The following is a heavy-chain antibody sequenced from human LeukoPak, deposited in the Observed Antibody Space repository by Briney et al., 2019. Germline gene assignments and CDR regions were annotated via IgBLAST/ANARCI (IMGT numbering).Heavy chain of an antibody. CDR3: ARSPKWELSYYYYYMDV. CDR2: IYSGGST. D-gene: IGHD1-26*01. Sequence: GGSLRLSCAASGFTVSSNYMSWVRQAPGKGLEWVSVIYSGGSTYYADSVKGRFTISRDNSKNTLYLQMNSLRAEDTAVYYCARSPKWELSYYYYYMDVWGKGTTVTVSS. CDR1: GFTVSSNY. J-gene: IGHJ6*03. V-gene: IGHV3-53*01.